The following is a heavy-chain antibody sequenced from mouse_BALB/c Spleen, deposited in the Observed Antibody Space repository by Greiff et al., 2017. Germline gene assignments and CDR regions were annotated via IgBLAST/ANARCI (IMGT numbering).Heavy chain of an antibody. CDR3: ARHFAY. J-gene: IGHJ3*01. V-gene: IGHV5-6*01. Sequence: EVQVVESGGDLVKPGGSLKLSCAASGFTFSSYGMSWVRQTPDKRLEWVATISSGGSYTYYPDSVKGRFTISRDNAKNTLYLQMSSLKSEDTAMYYCARHFAYWGQGTLVTVS. CDR2: ISSGGSYT. CDR1: GFTFSSYG.